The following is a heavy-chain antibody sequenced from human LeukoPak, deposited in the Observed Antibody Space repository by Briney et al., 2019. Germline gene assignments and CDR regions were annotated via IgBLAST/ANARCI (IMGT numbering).Heavy chain of an antibody. V-gene: IGHV3-7*01. CDR3: ARVWGSSSWLYYYYYYMDV. D-gene: IGHD6-13*01. CDR1: GFTFSSYW. Sequence: GGSLRLSCAASGFTFSSYWMSWVRQAPGKGLEWVANIKQDGSEKYYVDSVKGRFTISRDNAKNSLYLQMNSLRAEDTAVYYCARVWGSSSWLYYYYYYMDVWGKGTTVTVSS. CDR2: IKQDGSEK. J-gene: IGHJ6*03.